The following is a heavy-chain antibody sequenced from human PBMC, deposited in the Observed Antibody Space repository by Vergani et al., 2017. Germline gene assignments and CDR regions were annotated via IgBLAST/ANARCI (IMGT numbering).Heavy chain of an antibody. CDR1: GFTFSSYA. CDR2: ISWNNGPI. CDR3: AKDSSGSYAPNFDY. D-gene: IGHD1-26*01. J-gene: IGHJ4*02. V-gene: IGHV3-9*01. Sequence: EVQLLESGGGLVQPGGSLRLSCAASGFTFSSYAMHWVRQAPGKGLEWVSGISWNNGPIGYADSVKGRFTISRDTAKNSLYLQMNSLRPEDTALYYCAKDSSGSYAPNFDYWGQGTLVTVSS.